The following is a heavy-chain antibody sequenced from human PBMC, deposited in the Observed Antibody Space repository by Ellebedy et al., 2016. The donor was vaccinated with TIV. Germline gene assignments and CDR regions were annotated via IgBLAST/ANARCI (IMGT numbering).Heavy chain of an antibody. Sequence: PGGSLRLSCPPPGFTFSRYHMPWVRQAPGKGLEWVALISYDANNKYYADSVKGRFTISRDNSKNTLYLQMNTLRPEDPAVYYCAKVPVGFCKRPFCFYLDDWGQGTLVSVSS. CDR3: AKVPVGFCKRPFCFYLDD. CDR2: ISYDANNK. D-gene: IGHD2-2*03. V-gene: IGHV3-30*18. CDR1: GFTFSRYH. J-gene: IGHJ4*02.